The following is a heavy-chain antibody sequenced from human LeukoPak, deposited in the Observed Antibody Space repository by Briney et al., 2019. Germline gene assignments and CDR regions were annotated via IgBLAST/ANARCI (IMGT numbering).Heavy chain of an antibody. CDR3: ARVDLLTGYYFFDY. Sequence: ASVKVSCKASGYIFTSYGISWVRQAPGQGLEWMGWISTYNGNTNYPQKLQGRVTMTTDTSTSTAYMELGSLGSDETAVYYCARVDLLTGYYFFDYWGQGTLVTVSS. V-gene: IGHV1-18*01. CDR1: GYIFTSYG. J-gene: IGHJ4*02. CDR2: ISTYNGNT. D-gene: IGHD3-9*01.